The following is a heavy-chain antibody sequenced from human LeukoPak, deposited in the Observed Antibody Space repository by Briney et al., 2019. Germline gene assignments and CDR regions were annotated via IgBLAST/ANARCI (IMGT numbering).Heavy chain of an antibody. D-gene: IGHD3-3*01. CDR1: GFTFNSYA. Sequence: TGGSLKLSCAASGFTFNSYAMSWVRQAPGKGLEWVSAISSSGGSTYYADSVKGRFTISRDNSKNTLYLQINSLRAEDTAVYYCAKDRLEWLLSSDYWGQGTLVAVSS. J-gene: IGHJ4*02. CDR3: AKDRLEWLLSSDY. V-gene: IGHV3-23*01. CDR2: ISSSGGST.